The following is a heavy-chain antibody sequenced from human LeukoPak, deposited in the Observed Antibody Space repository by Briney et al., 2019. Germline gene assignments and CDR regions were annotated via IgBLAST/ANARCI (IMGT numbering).Heavy chain of an antibody. Sequence: GGSLRLSCAASGFTYSSYAMSWVRQAPGKGGEWVSAISGSGCSTYYADSVKARFTISRDNSKNPLYLQMNSLRAEDTAVYYCAKGVRGVIYYYYGMDVWGKGTTVTVSS. D-gene: IGHD3-10*01. CDR1: GFTYSSYA. J-gene: IGHJ6*04. CDR2: ISGSGCST. CDR3: AKGVRGVIYYYYGMDV. V-gene: IGHV3-23*01.